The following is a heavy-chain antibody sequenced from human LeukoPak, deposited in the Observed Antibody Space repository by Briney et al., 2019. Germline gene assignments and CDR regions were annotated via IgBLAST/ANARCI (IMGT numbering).Heavy chain of an antibody. Sequence: ASVKVSCKASGYTFTSYGISWVRQAPGQGLEWMGWISAYNGNTNYAQKLQGRVTMTTDTSTSTAYMELRSLRSDDTAVYYCARDAIGYCSSTSCSRLFDYWGQGTLVTVSS. D-gene: IGHD2-2*01. CDR2: ISAYNGNT. V-gene: IGHV1-18*01. J-gene: IGHJ4*02. CDR1: GYTFTSYG. CDR3: ARDAIGYCSSTSCSRLFDY.